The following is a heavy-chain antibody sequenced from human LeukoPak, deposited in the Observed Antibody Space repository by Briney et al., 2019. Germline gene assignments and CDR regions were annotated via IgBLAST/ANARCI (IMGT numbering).Heavy chain of an antibody. CDR3: ARDLQLGRPIPSPHNY. J-gene: IGHJ4*02. CDR1: GFTFSSYA. CDR2: INSDGSST. V-gene: IGHV3-74*01. Sequence: PGGSLRLSCAASGFTFSSYAMSWVRQAPGKGLVWVSRINSDGSSTSYADSVKGRFTISRDNAKNTLYLQMNSLRAEDTAVYYCARDLQLGRPIPSPHNYWGQGTLVTVSS. D-gene: IGHD1-1*01.